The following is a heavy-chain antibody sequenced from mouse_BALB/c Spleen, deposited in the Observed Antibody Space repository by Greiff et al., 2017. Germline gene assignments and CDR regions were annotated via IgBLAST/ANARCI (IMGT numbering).Heavy chain of an antibody. CDR3: ARSGTTVVPYFDY. J-gene: IGHJ2*01. V-gene: IGHV3-2*02. Sequence: DVKLQESGPGLVKPSQSLSLTCTVTGYSITSDYAWNWIRQFPGNKLEWMGYISYSGSTSYNPSLKSRISITRDTSKNQFFLQLNSVTTEDTATYYCARSGTTVVPYFDYWGQGTTLTVSS. CDR2: ISYSGST. D-gene: IGHD1-1*01. CDR1: GYSITSDYA.